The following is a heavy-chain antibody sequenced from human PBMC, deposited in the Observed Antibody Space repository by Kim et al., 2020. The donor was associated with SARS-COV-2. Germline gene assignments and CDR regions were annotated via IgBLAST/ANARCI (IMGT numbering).Heavy chain of an antibody. D-gene: IGHD3-16*02. CDR1: GGSISSYY. CDR2: IYYSGST. CDR3: ARADYYDYVWGSYRNGMDV. V-gene: IGHV4-59*01. Sequence: SETLSLTCTVSGGSISSYYWSWIRQPPGKGLEWIGYIYYSGSTNYNPSLKSRVTISVDTSKNQFSLKLSSVTAADTAVYYCARADYYDYVWGSYRNGMDVWGQGTTVTVSS. J-gene: IGHJ6*02.